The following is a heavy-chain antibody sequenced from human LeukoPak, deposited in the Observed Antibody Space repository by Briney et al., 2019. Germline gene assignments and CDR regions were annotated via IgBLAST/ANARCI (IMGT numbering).Heavy chain of an antibody. D-gene: IGHD3-22*01. CDR1: GFTFSSDW. V-gene: IGHV3-74*01. J-gene: IGHJ3*02. CDR2: FNTDGTGT. Sequence: GGSLRLSCEASGFTFSSDWIHWVRQAPGKGLVSVSCFNTDGTGTTYADSVKGRFTISRDNAKNTVYMQMNSLRAEDTAVYYCAKNYYDSSGPDAFDIWGQGTMVTVSS. CDR3: AKNYYDSSGPDAFDI.